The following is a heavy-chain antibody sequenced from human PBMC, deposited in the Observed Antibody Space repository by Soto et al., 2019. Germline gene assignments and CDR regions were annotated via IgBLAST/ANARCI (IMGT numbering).Heavy chain of an antibody. CDR2: INPNSGGT. Sequence: RASVKVSCKASGYTFTGYYMHWVRQAPGQGLEWMGWINPNSGGTNYAQKFQGRVTMTRDTSISTAYMELSRLRSDDTAVYYCARDYDFWSGYSEPNWFDPWGQGTLVTVSS. CDR3: ARDYDFWSGYSEPNWFDP. CDR1: GYTFTGYY. J-gene: IGHJ5*02. V-gene: IGHV1-2*02. D-gene: IGHD3-3*01.